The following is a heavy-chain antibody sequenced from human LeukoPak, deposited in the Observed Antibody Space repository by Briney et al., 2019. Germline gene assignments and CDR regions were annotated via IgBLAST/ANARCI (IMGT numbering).Heavy chain of an antibody. CDR2: INPNSGGT. V-gene: IGHV1-2*02. CDR3: ARDSWNDGHYYYYMDV. CDR1: GYTFTGYY. D-gene: IGHD1-1*01. J-gene: IGHJ6*03. Sequence: ASVKVSCKASGYTFTGYYMHWVRQAPGQGLEGMGWINPNSGGTNYAQKFQGRVTMTRDTSISTAYMELSRLRSDDTAVYYCARDSWNDGHYYYYMDVWGKGTTVTVSS.